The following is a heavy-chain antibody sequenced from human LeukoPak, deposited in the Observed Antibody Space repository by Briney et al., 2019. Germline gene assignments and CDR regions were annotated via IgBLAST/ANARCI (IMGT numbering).Heavy chain of an antibody. D-gene: IGHD6-19*01. V-gene: IGHV4-34*01. CDR1: GGSFSGYY. J-gene: IGHJ4*02. Sequence: SETLSLTCAVYGGSFSGYYWSWIRQPPGKGLEWIGEINHSGSTNYNPSLKSRVTISVDTSKNQFSLKLSSVTAADTAVYYCARPYSSGLGYFDYWGQGTLVTVSS. CDR2: INHSGST. CDR3: ARPYSSGLGYFDY.